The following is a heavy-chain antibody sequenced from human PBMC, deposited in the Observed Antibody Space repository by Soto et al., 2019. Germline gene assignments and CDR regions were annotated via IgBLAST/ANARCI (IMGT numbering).Heavy chain of an antibody. CDR2: VYYSGST. CDR3: ERTCTNGVCFFF. CDR1: GGSISSSSYY. J-gene: IGHJ4*02. D-gene: IGHD2-8*01. V-gene: IGHV4-39*01. Sequence: QLQLQESGPGLVKPSETLSLTCTVSGGSISSSSYYWGWIRQPPGKGLEWIGSVYYSGSTYYNPSLKSRVTISGDTSKNQFSLNLSSVTAADTAVYYCERTCTNGVCFFFWGQGTLVIVSS.